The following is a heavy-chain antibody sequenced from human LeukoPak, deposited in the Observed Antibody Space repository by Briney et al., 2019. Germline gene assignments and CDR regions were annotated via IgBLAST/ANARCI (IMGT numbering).Heavy chain of an antibody. J-gene: IGHJ4*02. D-gene: IGHD6-6*01. CDR3: ARKYSSSSESLDY. CDR2: IYYSGST. CDR1: GGSISSSSYY. V-gene: IGHV4-39*07. Sequence: SETLSLTCTVSGGSISSSSYYWGWIRQPPGKGLEWIGSIYYSGSTYYNPSLKSRVTISVDTSKNQFSLKLSSVTAADTAVYYCARKYSSSSESLDYWGQGTLVTVSS.